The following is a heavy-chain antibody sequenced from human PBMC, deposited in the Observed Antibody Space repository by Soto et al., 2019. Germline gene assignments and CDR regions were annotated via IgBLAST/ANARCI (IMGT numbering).Heavy chain of an antibody. V-gene: IGHV4-34*01. CDR1: GGSFSGYY. D-gene: IGHD3-10*01. Sequence: QVQLQQWGAGLLKPSETLSLTCAVYGGSFSGYYWSWIRQPPGKGLEWIGEINHSGSTNYNPSLKRRVTISEDTSKNQFSRNLSSVTAADTAVYYCARAKGSGSYYRAYYFDYWGQGTLVTVSS. J-gene: IGHJ4*02. CDR2: INHSGST. CDR3: ARAKGSGSYYRAYYFDY.